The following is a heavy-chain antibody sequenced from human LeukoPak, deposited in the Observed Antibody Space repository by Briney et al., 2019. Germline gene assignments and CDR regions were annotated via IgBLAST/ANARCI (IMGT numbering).Heavy chain of an antibody. V-gene: IGHV3-23*01. CDR2: ISGSGDST. Sequence: GGSLRLSCAASGFTFSSYAMNWVRQAPGKGLEWVSAISGSGDSTYYADSVKGRVTISRDNSKNTLYLQMNSLRAEDTAVYYCAKDRTARSYWGEGTLLTVSS. J-gene: IGHJ4*02. D-gene: IGHD1-14*01. CDR1: GFTFSSYA. CDR3: AKDRTARSY.